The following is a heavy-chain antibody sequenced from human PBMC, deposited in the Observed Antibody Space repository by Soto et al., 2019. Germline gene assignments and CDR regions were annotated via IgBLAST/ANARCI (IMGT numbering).Heavy chain of an antibody. CDR2: ISYDGSNK. CDR1: RFTFSSYG. J-gene: IGHJ4*02. V-gene: IGHV3-30*03. Sequence: QVQLVESGGGVVQPGRSLRLSCAASRFTFSSYGMHWVRQAPGKGLEWVAVISYDGSNKYYADSVKGRFTISRDNSKNTLYLQMNSLRAEDTAVYYCARNGATTVTSYFDYWGQGTLVTVSS. D-gene: IGHD4-17*01. CDR3: ARNGATTVTSYFDY.